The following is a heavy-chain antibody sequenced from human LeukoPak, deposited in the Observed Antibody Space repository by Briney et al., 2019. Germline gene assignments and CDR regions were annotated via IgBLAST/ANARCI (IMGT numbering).Heavy chain of an antibody. J-gene: IGHJ4*02. Sequence: PGGSLRLSCAASGFTFDDYAMHWVRQAPGKGLEWVSGISWNSNQIGYADSVKGRFTISRDNAKNSLYLQMNSLRAEDTALYYCAKEYYDSSGYRHEGIDYWGQGTLVTVSA. V-gene: IGHV3-9*01. D-gene: IGHD3-22*01. CDR3: AKEYYDSSGYRHEGIDY. CDR1: GFTFDDYA. CDR2: ISWNSNQI.